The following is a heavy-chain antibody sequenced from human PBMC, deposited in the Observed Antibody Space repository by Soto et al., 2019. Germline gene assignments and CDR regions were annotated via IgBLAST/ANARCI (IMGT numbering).Heavy chain of an antibody. CDR3: ARGHPVTPPYYFDY. Sequence: SETLSLTCAVYGGSFSGYYWNWIRQPPGKGLEWIGEINHSGGTRYNPSLKSRVTISLDTSKNQCSLKLNSVTAADTAVFYCARGHPVTPPYYFDYWGQGTLVTVSS. V-gene: IGHV4-34*01. CDR1: GGSFSGYY. D-gene: IGHD2-21*02. CDR2: INHSGGT. J-gene: IGHJ4*02.